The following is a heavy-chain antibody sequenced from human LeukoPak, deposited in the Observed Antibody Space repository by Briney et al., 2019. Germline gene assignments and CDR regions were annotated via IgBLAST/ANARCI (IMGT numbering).Heavy chain of an antibody. Sequence: PSGTLPLTCTVFGGSISSGGYYWSWIRQPPGKGLEWIGYIYYSGSTNYNPSLKSRVTISVDTSKNQFSLKLSSVTAADTAVYYCARGDDILTGTFYYYYMDVWGKGTTVTVSS. V-gene: IGHV4-61*08. J-gene: IGHJ6*03. D-gene: IGHD3-9*01. CDR1: GGSISSGGYY. CDR3: ARGDDILTGTFYYYYMDV. CDR2: IYYSGST.